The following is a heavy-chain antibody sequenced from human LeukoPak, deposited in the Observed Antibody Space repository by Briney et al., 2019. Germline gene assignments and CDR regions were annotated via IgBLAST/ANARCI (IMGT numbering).Heavy chain of an antibody. CDR1: GYTFTGYY. V-gene: IGHV1-2*02. CDR3: ARAGTYYYDSSGYLLLGVSGYFDY. Sequence: ASVTVSCKASGYTFTGYYKHWVRQAPGQGLEWMGWINPNSGGTNYAQKFQGRVTMTRDTSISTAYMELSRLRSDDTAVYYCARAGTYYYDSSGYLLLGVSGYFDYWGQGTLVTVSS. CDR2: INPNSGGT. D-gene: IGHD3-22*01. J-gene: IGHJ4*02.